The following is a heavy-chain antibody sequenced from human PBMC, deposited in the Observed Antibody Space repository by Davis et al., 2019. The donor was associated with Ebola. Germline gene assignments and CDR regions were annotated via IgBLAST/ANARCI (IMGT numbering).Heavy chain of an antibody. V-gene: IGHV1-46*01. D-gene: IGHD6-19*01. CDR2: INPSGGST. Sequence: AASVKVSCKASGYTFTSYGISWVRQAPGQGLEWMGIINPSGGSTSYAQKFQGRVTMTRDTSTSTVYMELSSLRSEDTAVYYCARDEGYSSGWYVVGGDYWGQGTLVTVSS. CDR1: GYTFTSYG. CDR3: ARDEGYSSGWYVVGGDY. J-gene: IGHJ4*02.